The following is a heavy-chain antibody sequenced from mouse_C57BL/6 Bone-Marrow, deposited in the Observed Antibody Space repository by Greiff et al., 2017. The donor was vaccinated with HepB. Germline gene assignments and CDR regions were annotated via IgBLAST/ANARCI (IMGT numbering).Heavy chain of an antibody. J-gene: IGHJ2*01. CDR2: INPYNGGT. CDR1: GYTFTDYY. D-gene: IGHD2-2*01. Sequence: VQLQQSGPVLVKPGASVKMSCKASGYTFTDYYMNWVKQSHGKSLEWIGVINPYNGGTSYNQKFKGKATLTVDKSSSTAYMELNSLTSEDSAVYYCASYGYDEAYWGQGTTLTVSS. CDR3: ASYGYDEAY. V-gene: IGHV1-19*01.